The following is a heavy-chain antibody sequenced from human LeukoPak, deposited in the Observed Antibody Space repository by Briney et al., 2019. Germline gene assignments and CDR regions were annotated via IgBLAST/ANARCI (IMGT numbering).Heavy chain of an antibody. CDR2: ISSSSSYI. Sequence: GRSLRLSCASSGFTFSDYYMSWIRQAPGKGLVWVSYISSSSSYINYAESVKGRFTISRDNAKNSLYLQMNSLRAEDTAVYYCARDRYILTGYYYFDYWGQGTLVTVSS. CDR3: ARDRYILTGYYYFDY. V-gene: IGHV3-11*06. D-gene: IGHD3-9*01. J-gene: IGHJ4*02. CDR1: GFTFSDYY.